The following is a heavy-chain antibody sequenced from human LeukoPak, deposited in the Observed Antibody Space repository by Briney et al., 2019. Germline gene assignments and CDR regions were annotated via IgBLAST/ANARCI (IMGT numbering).Heavy chain of an antibody. V-gene: IGHV3-53*01. Sequence: GGSLRLSCAASGFTVRSNYMSWVRQAPGKGLEWVSVIYSGGRTYYADSVKGRFTISRDNSKNTLYLQMNSLRAEDTAVYYCEKYDSSGYYSGDYWGQGTLVTVSS. J-gene: IGHJ4*02. D-gene: IGHD3-22*01. CDR3: EKYDSSGYYSGDY. CDR2: IYSGGRT. CDR1: GFTVRSNY.